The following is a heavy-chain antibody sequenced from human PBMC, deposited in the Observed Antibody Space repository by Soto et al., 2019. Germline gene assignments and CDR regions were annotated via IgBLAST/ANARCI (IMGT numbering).Heavy chain of an antibody. CDR2: VSGYNYNT. J-gene: IGHJ5*01. CDR1: GYSFRSYG. Sequence: QVQLEQSGPEVKKSGASVKVSCKASGYSFRSYGINWVRQAPGQGLEWIGWVSGYNYNTKYAQKLQGRITVTTDTSTNTAYMELRSLRSGDTAVYYCGRSSSMLGAGWSDSWGRGTLVTVSS. V-gene: IGHV1-18*01. CDR3: GRSSSMLGAGWSDS. D-gene: IGHD2-8*01.